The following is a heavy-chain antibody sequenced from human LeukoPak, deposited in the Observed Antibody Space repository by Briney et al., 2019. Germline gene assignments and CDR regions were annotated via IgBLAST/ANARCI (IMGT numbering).Heavy chain of an antibody. CDR2: ISGSGGST. CDR1: GFTFSSYA. V-gene: IGHV3-23*01. J-gene: IGHJ5*02. D-gene: IGHD2-15*01. CDR3: AKDVEDGSGIVVVVAATWFDP. Sequence: PGGSLRLSCAASGFTFSSYAMSWVRQAPGKGLEWVSAISGSGGSTYYADSVKGRFTISRDNSKNTLYLQMNSLRAEDTAVYYCAKDVEDGSGIVVVVAATWFDPWGQGTLVTVSS.